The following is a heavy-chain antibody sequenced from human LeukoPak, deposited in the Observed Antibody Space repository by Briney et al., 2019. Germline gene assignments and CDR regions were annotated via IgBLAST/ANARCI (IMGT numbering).Heavy chain of an antibody. CDR1: GVSISSYY. V-gene: IGHV4-59*01. J-gene: IGHJ3*02. CDR2: LYYSGST. CDR3: ARGGSGISNAFDI. Sequence: PSETLSLTCSVSGVSISSYYWSWLRQPPGKGLEWIGYLYYSGSTNSNPSLKSRVTMSVDTSKNQFSLKLRSVTAADTAVYYCARGGSGISNAFDIWGQGTMVTVSS. D-gene: IGHD3-10*01.